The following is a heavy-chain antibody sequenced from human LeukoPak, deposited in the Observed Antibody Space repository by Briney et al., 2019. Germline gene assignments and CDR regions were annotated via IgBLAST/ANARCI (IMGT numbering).Heavy chain of an antibody. D-gene: IGHD6-6*01. J-gene: IGHJ3*02. CDR2: ISSSGSTI. V-gene: IGHV3-11*04. CDR1: GFTFSDYY. Sequence: GGSLRLSCAASGFTFSDYYMSWIRQAPGKGLEWVSYISSSGSTIYYADSVKGRFTISRDNAKNSLYLQMNSLRAEDTAVYYCARDVEQLVRAFDIWGQGTMVIVSS. CDR3: ARDVEQLVRAFDI.